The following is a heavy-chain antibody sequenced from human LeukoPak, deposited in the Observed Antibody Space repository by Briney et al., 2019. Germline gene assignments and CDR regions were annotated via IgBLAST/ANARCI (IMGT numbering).Heavy chain of an antibody. Sequence: PGGSLRLSCAASGFTFSNYGMDWVRQAPGKGVEGVAFIRYDGGIKHYADSVKGRFTLSRDNSKNTLYLQMNSLRAEATAVYYCANGPHYNILTGFYKVRSHLDYWGQGTLVTVSS. CDR2: IRYDGGIK. V-gene: IGHV3-30*02. D-gene: IGHD3-9*01. CDR1: GFTFSNYG. J-gene: IGHJ4*02. CDR3: ANGPHYNILTGFYKVRSHLDY.